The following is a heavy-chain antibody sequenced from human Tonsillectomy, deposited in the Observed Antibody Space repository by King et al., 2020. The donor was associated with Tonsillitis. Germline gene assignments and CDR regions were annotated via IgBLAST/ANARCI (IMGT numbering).Heavy chain of an antibody. CDR3: AKMYSDVWSSYPDYVQN. J-gene: IGHJ1*01. D-gene: IGHD3-3*01. V-gene: IGHV3-23*04. CDR2: ISGSAIST. Sequence: VQLVESGGGLVQPGGSLRLSCAASGFTFSSSAMSWVRQPPGKGLEWVSTISGSAISTYYADSVRGRFAISRDNSKNTLFLQMNSLRAEDTATYYCAKMYSDVWSSYPDYVQNWGEGTLDAVPS. CDR1: GFTFSSSA.